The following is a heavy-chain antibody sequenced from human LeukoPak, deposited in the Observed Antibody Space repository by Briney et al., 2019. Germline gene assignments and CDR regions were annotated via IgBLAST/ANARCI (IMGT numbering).Heavy chain of an antibody. CDR1: GYTFTGYY. Sequence: ASVKVSCKASGYTFTGYYMHLVRQAPGQGLEWMGWINPNSGGTNYAQKFQGRVTMTRDTSISTAYMELSRLRSDDTAVYYCARDSPNWGPRDYYFDHWGQGTLVTVSS. CDR3: ARDSPNWGPRDYYFDH. J-gene: IGHJ4*02. D-gene: IGHD7-27*01. V-gene: IGHV1-2*02. CDR2: INPNSGGT.